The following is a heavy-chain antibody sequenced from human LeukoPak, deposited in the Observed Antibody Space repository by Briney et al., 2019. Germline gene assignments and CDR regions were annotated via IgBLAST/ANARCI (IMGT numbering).Heavy chain of an antibody. J-gene: IGHJ4*02. CDR1: GFTFSSYG. D-gene: IGHD6-13*01. Sequence: GGSLRLSCAASGFTFSSYGMHWVRQAPGKGLEWVAFIRYDGSNKYYADSVKGRFTISRDNSKNTLYLQMNSLRAEDTAVYYCAKLGRSSSWSLGYWGQGTLVTVSS. CDR3: AKLGRSSSWSLGY. CDR2: IRYDGSNK. V-gene: IGHV3-30*02.